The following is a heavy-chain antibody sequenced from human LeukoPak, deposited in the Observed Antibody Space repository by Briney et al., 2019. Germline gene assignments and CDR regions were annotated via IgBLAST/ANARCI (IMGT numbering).Heavy chain of an antibody. Sequence: GGSLRLSCAASGFTVSSNYMSWVRQAPGKGLEWVSVIYSGGSTYYADSVKGRFTISRDNSKNTLYLQMNSLRAEDTAVYYCARDEQQLAYLYYWGQGTLVTVSS. CDR2: IYSGGST. CDR1: GFTVSSNY. D-gene: IGHD6-13*01. J-gene: IGHJ4*02. V-gene: IGHV3-66*02. CDR3: ARDEQQLAYLYY.